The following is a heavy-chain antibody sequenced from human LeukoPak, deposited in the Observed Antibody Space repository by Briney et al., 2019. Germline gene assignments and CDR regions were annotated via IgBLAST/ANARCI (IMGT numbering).Heavy chain of an antibody. D-gene: IGHD3-3*02. Sequence: ASVKVSCKASGYTFTGYYMHWVLQAPGQGLEWMGRINPNSGGTNYAQKFQGRVTMTRDTSITTAYMELSRLKSDDTAVYYCASISHVWSGYYTAHFDYWGQGTLVTVSS. J-gene: IGHJ4*02. V-gene: IGHV1-2*06. CDR3: ASISHVWSGYYTAHFDY. CDR2: INPNSGGT. CDR1: GYTFTGYY.